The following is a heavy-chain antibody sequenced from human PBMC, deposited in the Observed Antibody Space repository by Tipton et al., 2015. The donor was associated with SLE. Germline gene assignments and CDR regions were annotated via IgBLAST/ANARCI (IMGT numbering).Heavy chain of an antibody. J-gene: IGHJ3*01. Sequence: TLSLTCAVSGGSLSTYFWTWIRQPPGKGLEWIGHNDRGRNTKYNPSLESRVAIFLDASRNQFSLKLNSVTAADTAIYYCVRRSRHLTSVDVLSLGTMVTVAS. CDR1: GGSLSTYF. V-gene: IGHV4-34*01. D-gene: IGHD3-10*01. CDR2: NDRGRNT. CDR3: VRRSRHLTSVDV.